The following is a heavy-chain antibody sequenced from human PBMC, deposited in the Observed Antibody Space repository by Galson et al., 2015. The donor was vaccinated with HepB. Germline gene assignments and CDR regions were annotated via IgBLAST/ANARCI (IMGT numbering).Heavy chain of an antibody. Sequence: SLRLSCAAPGFTFRDFSMNWVRQAPGKGLEWVSSISRSRNYIYYADSVTGRFTISRDNAKNSLYLQMNSLRAEDTAVYYCARPPMGYLGSGTPLYYLAVWGQGTLVTVSA. CDR3: ARPPMGYLGSGTPLYYLAV. J-gene: IGHJ4*02. CDR1: GFTFRDFS. V-gene: IGHV3-21*01. D-gene: IGHD3-10*01. CDR2: ISRSRNYI.